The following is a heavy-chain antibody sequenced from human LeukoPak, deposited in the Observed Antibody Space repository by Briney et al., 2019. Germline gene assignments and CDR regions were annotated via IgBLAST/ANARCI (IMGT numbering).Heavy chain of an antibody. D-gene: IGHD1-26*01. V-gene: IGHV1-18*04. CDR2: ISAYNGNT. J-gene: IGHJ3*02. CDR3: ARGIDSASPPLGTFEI. Sequence: ASVKVSCTAPGYTFTSYYMHWVRQAPGQGLEWVGWISAYNGNTNYEQKLQGRVTMTRDTSTSTVYMELRSLRSDDTAVYYCARGIDSASPPLGTFEIWGQGTMVTVSS. CDR1: GYTFTSYY.